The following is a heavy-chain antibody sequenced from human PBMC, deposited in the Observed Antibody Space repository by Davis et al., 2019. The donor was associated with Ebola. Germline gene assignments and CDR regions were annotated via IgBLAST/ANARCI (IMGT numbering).Heavy chain of an antibody. V-gene: IGHV4-34*01. J-gene: IGHJ6*02. CDR1: GGSFSGYY. Sequence: GSLRLSCAVYGGSFSGYYWSWIRQPPGKGLEWIGEINQSGSTNYNPSLKSRVTISVDTSKNQFSLKLSSVTAADTAVYYCARASAIFGVVTRWGQGTTVTVSS. CDR3: ARASAIFGVVTR. D-gene: IGHD3-3*01. CDR2: INQSGST.